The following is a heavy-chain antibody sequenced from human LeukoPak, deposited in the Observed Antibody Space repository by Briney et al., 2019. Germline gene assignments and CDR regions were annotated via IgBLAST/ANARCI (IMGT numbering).Heavy chain of an antibody. Sequence: PGGSLRLSCAASGFTFSSYAMSWVRQAPGKGLEWVSAISGSGGSTYYADSVKGRFTISRDNSKNTLYLQMNSLRAEDTAVYYCAKVDVGGVIAVAGTGFDYWGQGTLVTVSS. J-gene: IGHJ4*02. CDR1: GFTFSSYA. V-gene: IGHV3-23*01. CDR3: AKVDVGGVIAVAGTGFDY. CDR2: ISGSGGST. D-gene: IGHD6-19*01.